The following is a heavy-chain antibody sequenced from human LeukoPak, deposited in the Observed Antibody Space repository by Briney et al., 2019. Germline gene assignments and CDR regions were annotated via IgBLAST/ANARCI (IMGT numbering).Heavy chain of an antibody. J-gene: IGHJ4*02. CDR3: ARQLKKRVEMAVGGGFDY. D-gene: IGHD5-24*01. Sequence: PSETLSLTCTVSGGSISSSSYYWGWIRQPPGKGLEWIGSIYYSGSTYYNPSLKSRVTISVDTSKNQFSLKLSSVTAADTAVYYCARQLKKRVEMAVGGGFDYWGQGTLVTVSS. CDR1: GGSISSSSYY. CDR2: IYYSGST. V-gene: IGHV4-39*01.